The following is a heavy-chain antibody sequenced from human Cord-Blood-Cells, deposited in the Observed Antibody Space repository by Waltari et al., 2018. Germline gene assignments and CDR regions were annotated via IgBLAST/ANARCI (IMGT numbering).Heavy chain of an antibody. D-gene: IGHD6-6*01. CDR3: ARGEADGSSSWYFDL. J-gene: IGHJ2*01. V-gene: IGHV4-38-2*02. CDR1: GYSIRSGYY. Sequence: QVQLQESGPGLVKPSETLSLTCPGPGYSIRSGYYWVWIRPLPGKGLEWIGSIYHSGSTYYNPSLKSRVTISVDTSKNQFSLKLSSVTAADTAVYYCARGEADGSSSWYFDLWGRGTLVTVSS. CDR2: IYHSGST.